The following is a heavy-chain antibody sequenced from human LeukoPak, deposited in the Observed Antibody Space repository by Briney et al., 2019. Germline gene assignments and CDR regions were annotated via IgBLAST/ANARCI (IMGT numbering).Heavy chain of an antibody. CDR2: INPNDGDT. V-gene: IGHV1-2*02. CDR1: GYTFTDYY. D-gene: IGHD2-2*01. Sequence: SVKVSCKASGYTFTDYYMHWVRQAPGQGFEWMGWINPNDGDTNYAQKSQGRVTMTRDTSISTAHMEVSRLRSDDTAVYYCARANFLYCSSSTCLFDYWGQGTLVTVSS. J-gene: IGHJ4*02. CDR3: ARANFLYCSSSTCLFDY.